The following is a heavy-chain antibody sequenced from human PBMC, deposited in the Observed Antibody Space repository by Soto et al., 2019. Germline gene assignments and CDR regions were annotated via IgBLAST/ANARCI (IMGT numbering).Heavy chain of an antibody. CDR3: ARSFRRYFDFDS. CDR2: IYYSGST. Sequence: SQTWSLTCTVSAGFTSRYYWSWFRQPPGKGLEWIGNIYYSGSTNYNPSLKSRVTISVDTSKNRFSLKLSSVTAADTAVYYCARSFRRYFDFDSWGQGALVTVS. D-gene: IGHD3-9*01. CDR1: AGFTSRYY. V-gene: IGHV4-59*01. J-gene: IGHJ4*02.